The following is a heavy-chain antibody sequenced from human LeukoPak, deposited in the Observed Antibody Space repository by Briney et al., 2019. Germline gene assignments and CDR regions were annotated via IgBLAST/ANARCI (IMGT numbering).Heavy chain of an antibody. V-gene: IGHV1-18*01. CDR3: ARDRYYGSGDYYPYSDY. Sequence: GASGTLSCTCSGYTFTSYGIGWVRLAPGQGIEWMGWVSTYNGNTDYAQKLQCRITMTTDTPTSSAYMELRSLSSDDTAVYYCARDRYYGSGDYYPYSDYWGQGSLVTVSS. CDR1: GYTFTSYG. J-gene: IGHJ4*02. D-gene: IGHD3-10*01. CDR2: VSTYNGNT.